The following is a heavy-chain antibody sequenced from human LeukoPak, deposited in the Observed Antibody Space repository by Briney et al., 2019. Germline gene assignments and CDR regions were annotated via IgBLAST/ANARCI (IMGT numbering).Heavy chain of an antibody. CDR2: IYHSGST. D-gene: IGHD6-13*01. CDR1: GYSISSGFY. J-gene: IGHJ4*02. CDR3: ARGTLLGSSSSLLFDY. Sequence: SETLSLTCTVSGYSISSGFYWGWIRQPPGKGLEWIGSIYHSGSTYYNPSLKSRVTISVDTSKNQFSLKLSSVTAADTAVYYCARGTLLGSSSSLLFDYWGRGTLVTVS. V-gene: IGHV4-38-2*02.